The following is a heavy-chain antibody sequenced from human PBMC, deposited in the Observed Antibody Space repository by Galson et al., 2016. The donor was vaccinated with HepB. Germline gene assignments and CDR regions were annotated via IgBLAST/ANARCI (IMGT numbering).Heavy chain of an antibody. J-gene: IGHJ4*02. CDR1: GGSISNSNW. CDR2: IYHNGNT. Sequence: SETLSLTCAVSGGSISNSNWWSWVRQPPGKGLEWIGDIYHNGNTNYNPSLTSRVTMSVDQSKNQFSLNLISVTAADTAVYYCARDPVFGDWGQGTLVTVPS. CDR3: ARDPVFGD. V-gene: IGHV4-4*02.